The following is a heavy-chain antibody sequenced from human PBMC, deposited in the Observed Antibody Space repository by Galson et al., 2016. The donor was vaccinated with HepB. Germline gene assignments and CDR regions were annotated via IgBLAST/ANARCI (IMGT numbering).Heavy chain of an antibody. CDR1: GFTFSTYA. Sequence: SLRLSCAASGFTFSTYAMHWVRQAPGKGPEWVAVISYDGSNKYYANSVRGRFTISRDNSKNTLYVQMNILRVEDTAVYYSAREAVAGVSGDWYFDLWGRGTRVTVSS. V-gene: IGHV3-30*04. CDR3: AREAVAGVSGDWYFDL. D-gene: IGHD6-19*01. CDR2: ISYDGSNK. J-gene: IGHJ2*01.